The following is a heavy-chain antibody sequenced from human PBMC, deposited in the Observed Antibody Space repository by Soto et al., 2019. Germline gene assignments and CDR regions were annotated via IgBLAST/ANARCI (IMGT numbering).Heavy chain of an antibody. J-gene: IGHJ4*02. CDR3: VRSGDNYYVLVY. Sequence: GGSLRLSCAASGFTFRTYAMSWVRQAPGKGLEWIGYSSNSGSFTRYADSVKGRFSISRDNAKNSLYLQINSLRGDDTAIYYCVRSGDNYYVLVYSCQGPPVTFSS. CDR1: GFTFRTYA. CDR2: SSNSGSFT. D-gene: IGHD3-10*02. V-gene: IGHV3-48*03.